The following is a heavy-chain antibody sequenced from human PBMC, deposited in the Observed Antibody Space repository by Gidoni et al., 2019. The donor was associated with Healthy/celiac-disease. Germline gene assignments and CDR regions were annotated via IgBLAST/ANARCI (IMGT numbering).Heavy chain of an antibody. CDR2: TYYRSKWYN. CDR1: GDRLSSNSAA. Sequence: QVQLQQSGPGLVMPSQTLSLTCAISGDRLSSNSAAWNWIRQSPSRGLEWLGRTYYRSKWYNDYAVSVKSRITINTDTSKNQFSLQLNSVTPEDTAVYYCAREPIVVVVAATYRDAFDIWGQGTMVTVSS. D-gene: IGHD2-15*01. J-gene: IGHJ3*02. V-gene: IGHV6-1*01. CDR3: AREPIVVVVAATYRDAFDI.